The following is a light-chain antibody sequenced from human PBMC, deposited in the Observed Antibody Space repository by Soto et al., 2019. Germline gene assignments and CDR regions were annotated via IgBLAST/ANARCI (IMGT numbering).Light chain of an antibody. CDR2: GAS. CDR3: QQYNNWPLT. Sequence: EIVMTQSPATLSVSPEERATLSCRASQSLSSNLAWYQQKPGQAPRLLIYGASTRATGIPGRFSGSGSGTEFTLTISSLQSEDFAAYYCQQYNNWPLTFGGGTKVEIK. J-gene: IGKJ4*01. V-gene: IGKV3-15*01. CDR1: QSLSSN.